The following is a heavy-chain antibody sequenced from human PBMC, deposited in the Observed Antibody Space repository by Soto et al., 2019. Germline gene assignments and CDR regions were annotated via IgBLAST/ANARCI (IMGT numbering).Heavy chain of an antibody. J-gene: IGHJ6*02. CDR1: GYTLTELS. D-gene: IGHD3-22*01. CDR3: ATRDYYDSNYYYGMDV. Sequence: GASVKVSCKVSGYTLTELSMHWVRQAPGKGLEWMGGFDPEDGETIYAQKFQGRVTMTEDTSTDTAYMELSSLRSEDTAVYYCATRDYYDSNYYYGMDVWGQGTTVTVSS. V-gene: IGHV1-24*01. CDR2: FDPEDGET.